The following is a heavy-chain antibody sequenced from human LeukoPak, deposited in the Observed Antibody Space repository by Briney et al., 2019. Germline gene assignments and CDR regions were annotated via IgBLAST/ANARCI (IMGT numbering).Heavy chain of an antibody. V-gene: IGHV4-31*03. D-gene: IGHD6-13*01. J-gene: IGHJ6*02. Sequence: PSQTLSLTCTVSGGSISSGGYYWSWIRQHPGKGLEWIGYIYYSGSTYYNPSLKSRVTISVDTPKNQFSPKLSSVTAADTAVYYCAREFHEVAAAGQRDYYGMDVWGQGTTVTVSS. CDR1: GGSISSGGYY. CDR3: AREFHEVAAAGQRDYYGMDV. CDR2: IYYSGST.